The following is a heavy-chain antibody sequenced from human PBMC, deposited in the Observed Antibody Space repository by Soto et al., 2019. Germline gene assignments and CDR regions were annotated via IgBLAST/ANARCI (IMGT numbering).Heavy chain of an antibody. CDR3: ARHTPVSLGAYYDFWSGYYHPPYGMDV. D-gene: IGHD3-3*01. V-gene: IGHV1-24*01. CDR1: GYTLTELS. Sequence: ASVKVSCKVSGYTLTELSMHWVRQAPGKGLEWMGGFDPEDGETIYAQKFQGRVTMTEDTSTDTAYMELSSLRSEDTAVYYCARHTPVSLGAYYDFWSGYYHPPYGMDVWGQGTTVTVSS. CDR2: FDPEDGET. J-gene: IGHJ6*02.